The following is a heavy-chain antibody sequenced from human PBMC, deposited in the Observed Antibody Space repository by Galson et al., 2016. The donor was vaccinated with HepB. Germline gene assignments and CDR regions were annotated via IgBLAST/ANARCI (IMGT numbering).Heavy chain of an antibody. Sequence: TLSLTCTVSGGSFSSGNYYWSWIRQPAGKGLEWIGRIYSNGNIDYNPSLKSRVTISADTAKNQFSLQLRSVTAADTAVYYCATEYSTKWYSLDYWGQGSLVTVS. CDR1: GGSFSSGNYY. CDR3: ATEYSTKWYSLDY. J-gene: IGHJ4*02. CDR2: IYSNGNI. D-gene: IGHD6-13*01. V-gene: IGHV4-61*02.